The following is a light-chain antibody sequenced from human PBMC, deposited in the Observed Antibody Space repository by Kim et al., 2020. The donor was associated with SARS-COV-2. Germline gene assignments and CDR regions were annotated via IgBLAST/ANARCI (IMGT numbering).Light chain of an antibody. CDR1: QGIINS. CDR3: QKYNSAHWT. Sequence: SIGDRVTITSRASQGIINSLAWYQQKTGKVPQLLIYDASALQSGVPSRFSGSGSGTDFTLTISSLQPEDVATYYCQKYNSAHWTFGQGTKVDIK. J-gene: IGKJ1*01. V-gene: IGKV1-27*01. CDR2: DAS.